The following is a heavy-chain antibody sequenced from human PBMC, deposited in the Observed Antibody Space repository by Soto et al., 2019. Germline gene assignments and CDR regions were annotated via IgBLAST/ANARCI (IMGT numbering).Heavy chain of an antibody. CDR3: AREGVRYLPYYYYGMDV. CDR2: ISAYNGNT. J-gene: IGHJ6*02. CDR1: GYTFTSYG. Sequence: QVQLVQSGAEVKKPGASVKVSCKASGYTFTSYGISWVRQAPGQGLEWMGWISAYNGNTNYAQKLQGRVTMTTDTSRSTAYMELRSLRSDDTAVYYCAREGVRYLPYYYYGMDVWGQGTTVTVSS. D-gene: IGHD3-9*01. V-gene: IGHV1-18*04.